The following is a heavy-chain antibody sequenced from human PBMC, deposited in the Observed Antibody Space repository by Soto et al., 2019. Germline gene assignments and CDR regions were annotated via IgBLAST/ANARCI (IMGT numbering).Heavy chain of an antibody. CDR3: ARHPIVSYYDILTGYLYYYYMDV. V-gene: IGHV4-39*01. J-gene: IGHJ6*03. Sequence: SETLSLTCTVSGGSISSSSYYWGWIRQPPGKGLEWIGSIYYSGSTYYNPSLKSRVTISVDTSKNQFSLKLGSVTAADTAVYYCARHPIVSYYDILTGYLYYYYMDVWGKGTTVTVSS. D-gene: IGHD3-9*01. CDR2: IYYSGST. CDR1: GGSISSSSYY.